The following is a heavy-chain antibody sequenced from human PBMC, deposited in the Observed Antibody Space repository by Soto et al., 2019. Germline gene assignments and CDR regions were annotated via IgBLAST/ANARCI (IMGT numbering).Heavy chain of an antibody. V-gene: IGHV3-49*03. CDR2: IRSKAYGGTT. J-gene: IGHJ6*02. Sequence: GGSXRLSCTSSVFTFVDYAIIGFRHAPGKGLECVGFIRSKAYGGTTEYAASVKGRFTISRDDSKRIAYLQMNSLKTEDTAVYYCNRQGMVYDSVYYGMDVWGQGTTVTVSS. CDR3: NRQGMVYDSVYYGMDV. D-gene: IGHD2-8*01. CDR1: VFTFVDYA.